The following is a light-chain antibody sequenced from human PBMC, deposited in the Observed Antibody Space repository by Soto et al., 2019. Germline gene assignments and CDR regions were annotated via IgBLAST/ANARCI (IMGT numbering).Light chain of an antibody. J-gene: IGLJ2*01. CDR1: SSDVGGYNY. CDR2: DVS. V-gene: IGLV2-14*03. CDR3: LLFYDGAQV. Sequence: QSALTQPASVSGSPGQSITISCTGTSSDVGGYNYVSWYQQHPGKAPRLMISDVSNRPSGVSNRFSGSKSGNTASLTISGLQAEDEADYYCLLFYDGAQVFGGGTKLTVL.